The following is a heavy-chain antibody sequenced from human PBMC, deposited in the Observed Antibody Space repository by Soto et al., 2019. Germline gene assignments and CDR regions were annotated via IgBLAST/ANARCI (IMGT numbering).Heavy chain of an antibody. CDR1: GGSISSYY. Sequence: SETLSLTCTVSGGSISSYYWNWIRQPAGKGLEWIGRIYTSGSTNYNPSLKSRVTMSVDTSKKQLSLKLSSVTAADTAVYYCASRTTVVTHFDYWGQGTLVTVS. CDR2: IYTSGST. D-gene: IGHD4-17*01. J-gene: IGHJ4*02. V-gene: IGHV4-4*07. CDR3: ASRTTVVTHFDY.